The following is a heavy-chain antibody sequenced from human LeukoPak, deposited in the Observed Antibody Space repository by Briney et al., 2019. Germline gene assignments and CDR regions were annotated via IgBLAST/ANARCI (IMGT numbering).Heavy chain of an antibody. CDR3: ARTYYDYVWGSYPSNY. D-gene: IGHD3-16*01. CDR2: IKQDGSER. CDR1: GFTFSNHW. J-gene: IGHJ4*02. Sequence: GGSLRLSCAGSGFTFSNHWMSWVRQDPGKGREWQAKIKQDGSERYYVDSVKGRFTISRDNAKNSLYLQMNSLRAEDTAVYYCARTYYDYVWGSYPSNYWGQGTLVTVSS. V-gene: IGHV3-7*01.